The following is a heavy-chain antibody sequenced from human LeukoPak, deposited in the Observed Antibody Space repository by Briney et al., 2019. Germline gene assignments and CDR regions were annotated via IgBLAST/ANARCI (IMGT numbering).Heavy chain of an antibody. J-gene: IGHJ4*02. CDR3: ARGRGPGLPDSYYFDY. D-gene: IGHD3-10*01. CDR1: GFTFSSYE. V-gene: IGHV3-53*01. Sequence: PGGSLRLSCAASGFTFSSYEMNWVRQAPGKGLEWVSVIYSGGSTYYADSVKGRFTISRDNSKNTLYLQMNSLRAEDTAVYYCARGRGPGLPDSYYFDYWGQGTLVTVSS. CDR2: IYSGGST.